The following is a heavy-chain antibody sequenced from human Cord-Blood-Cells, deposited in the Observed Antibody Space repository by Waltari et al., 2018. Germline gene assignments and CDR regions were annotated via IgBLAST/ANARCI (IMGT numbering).Heavy chain of an antibody. CDR2: IITIFGTA. CDR1: VTTFSSYA. Sequence: VQLVQSGAEVKKPGSSVKASCKASVTTFSSYAINSVRHAPGQGLEWMGGIITIFGTANYAQKFQGRVTITADESTSTAYMELSSLRSEDTAVYYCAGWELLRYYYYGMDVWGQGTTVTVSS. V-gene: IGHV1-69*01. CDR3: AGWELLRYYYYGMDV. J-gene: IGHJ6*02. D-gene: IGHD1-26*01.